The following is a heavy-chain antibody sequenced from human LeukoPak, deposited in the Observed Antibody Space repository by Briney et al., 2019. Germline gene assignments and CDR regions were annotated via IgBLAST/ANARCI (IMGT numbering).Heavy chain of an antibody. CDR1: GFTLSSYA. Sequence: GGPLRLSCAASGFTLSSYAMSWVRQGPGKGLEWVSAISVSGNTYHADSVKGRFTISRDSSKNTLYLQMNSLRAEDAAVYYCARDRNYGSGNLFDYWGQGTLVTVPS. CDR2: ISVSGNT. CDR3: ARDRNYGSGNLFDY. J-gene: IGHJ4*02. V-gene: IGHV3-23*01. D-gene: IGHD3-10*01.